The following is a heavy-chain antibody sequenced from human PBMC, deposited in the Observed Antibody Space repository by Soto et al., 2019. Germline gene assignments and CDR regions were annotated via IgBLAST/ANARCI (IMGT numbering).Heavy chain of an antibody. D-gene: IGHD3-9*01. CDR1: GFTFSSYA. Sequence: GGSLRLSCAASGFTFSSYAMSWVRQAPGKGLEWVSAISGSGGSTYYADSVKCRFTISRDNSKNTLYLQMNSLRADDTAVYYCAVDKDYDILTGYYRDYWGQGTLVTVSS. V-gene: IGHV3-23*01. J-gene: IGHJ4*02. CDR2: ISGSGGST. CDR3: AVDKDYDILTGYYRDY.